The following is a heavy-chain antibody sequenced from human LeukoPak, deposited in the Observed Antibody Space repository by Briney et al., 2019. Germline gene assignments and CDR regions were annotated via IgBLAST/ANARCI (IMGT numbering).Heavy chain of an antibody. CDR3: AGTVDTAMDTEFDY. D-gene: IGHD5-18*01. Sequence: GESLKVSCKGSGYSFTSYWIGWVRQMPGKGLEWMGIIYPGDSDTRYSPSFQGQVTISADKSISTAYLQWSSLKASDTAMYYCAGTVDTAMDTEFDYRGQGTLSPSPQ. J-gene: IGHJ4*02. CDR1: GYSFTSYW. CDR2: IYPGDSDT. V-gene: IGHV5-51*01.